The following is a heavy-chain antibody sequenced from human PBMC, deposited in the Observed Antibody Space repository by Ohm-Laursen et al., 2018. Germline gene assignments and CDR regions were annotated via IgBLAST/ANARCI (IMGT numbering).Heavy chain of an antibody. J-gene: IGHJ4*02. D-gene: IGHD2-21*02. CDR3: ARILGVTKSFDY. V-gene: IGHV1-2*02. Sequence: ASVKVSCKASGYTFTGYYMHWMRQAPGQGLEWMGCINPNSGGADYAQNFQGRVTMTRDKSMSTAYMELSRLRSDDTAVYYCARILGVTKSFDYWGQGSLVTVSS. CDR2: INPNSGGA. CDR1: GYTFTGYY.